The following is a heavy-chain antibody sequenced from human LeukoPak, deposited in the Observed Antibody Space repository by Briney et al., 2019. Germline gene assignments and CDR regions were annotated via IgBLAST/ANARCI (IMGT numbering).Heavy chain of an antibody. CDR1: GFTFSSYA. V-gene: IGHV3-23*01. J-gene: IGHJ6*03. CDR2: ISGSGGST. Sequence: GGSLRLSCAASGFTFSSYAMSWVRQAPGKGLEWVSAISGSGGSTYYADSVKGRFTISRDNSKNTLYLQMNSLRAEDTAVYYCAKDLDVHNPMGLNYYYYMDVWGKGTTVTVSS. D-gene: IGHD4/OR15-4a*01. CDR3: AKDLDVHNPMGLNYYYYMDV.